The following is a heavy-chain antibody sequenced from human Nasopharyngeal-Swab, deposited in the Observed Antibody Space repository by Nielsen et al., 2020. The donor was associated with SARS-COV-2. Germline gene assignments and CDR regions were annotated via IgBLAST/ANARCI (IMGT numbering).Heavy chain of an antibody. D-gene: IGHD1-1*01. CDR1: GYTFTSYG. V-gene: IGHV1-18*01. CDR2: ISIYNGNT. Sequence: ASVKVSCKASGYTFTSYGISWVRQAPGQGLEWMGWISIYNGNTNYAQKLQGRVTMTTDTSTSTAYMELRSLRSDDTAVYYCAKDMGHDTHGTPFDQWGQGTQVTVSS. J-gene: IGHJ4*02. CDR3: AKDMGHDTHGTPFDQ.